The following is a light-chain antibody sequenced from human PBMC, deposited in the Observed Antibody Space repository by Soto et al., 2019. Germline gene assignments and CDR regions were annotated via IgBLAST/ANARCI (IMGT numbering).Light chain of an antibody. CDR2: AAS. CDR3: QQYDSSPRT. CDR1: QNINTW. V-gene: IGKV1-5*01. Sequence: DIQMAQSPSTLSASVVDRVTITCLASQNINTWVAWYQQKPGKAPNLLIYAASTLQSGVPSRFSGSGSGTEFTLTISSLQPDDFAVYYCQQYDSSPRTFGQGTKVDIK. J-gene: IGKJ1*01.